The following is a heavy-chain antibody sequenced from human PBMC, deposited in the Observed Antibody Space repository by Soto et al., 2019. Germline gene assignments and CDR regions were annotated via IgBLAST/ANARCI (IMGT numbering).Heavy chain of an antibody. D-gene: IGHD3-10*01. Sequence: SWTLSLTCTVSGGSISSYDWNWIRQPAGKGLEWIGRFYTSGSPNYNPSLKSRVTLSVDTSKNQFSLMLSSVTAADTAVYYCAREYYCGSGTYYAPFGFWGQRPLVTVSS. CDR1: GGSISSYD. V-gene: IGHV4-4*07. J-gene: IGHJ4*02. CDR2: FYTSGSP. CDR3: AREYYCGSGTYYAPFGF.